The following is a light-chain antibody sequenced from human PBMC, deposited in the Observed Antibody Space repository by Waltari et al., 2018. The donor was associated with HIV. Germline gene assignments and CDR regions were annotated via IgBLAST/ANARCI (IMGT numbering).Light chain of an antibody. CDR3: QVWDSSSDHPV. J-gene: IGLJ2*01. CDR2: YDS. CDR1: NIGSKN. V-gene: IGLV3-21*04. Sequence: SYVLTQSPSVSVAPGKTARITCGGNNIGSKNVHWYQQKPGQAPVLVISYDSDRPSGCPEGFSGSSSANTATLIITRVEAGDEADYYCQVWDSSSDHPVFGGGTKLTVL.